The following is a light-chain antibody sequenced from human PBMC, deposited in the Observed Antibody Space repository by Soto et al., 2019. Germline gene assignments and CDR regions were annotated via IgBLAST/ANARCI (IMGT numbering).Light chain of an antibody. CDR2: KAY. CDR3: QHYNSYSEA. Sequence: DIQMTQYPSTLSGSVGDRSTITCMASQTISSWLAWYQQKPVKAPKLLIYKAYTLKSGVTSSFSGSGSGTEFPLTISSLQPDDFATYYCQHYNSYSEAFGQGTQVEIK. V-gene: IGKV1-5*03. CDR1: QTISSW. J-gene: IGKJ1*01.